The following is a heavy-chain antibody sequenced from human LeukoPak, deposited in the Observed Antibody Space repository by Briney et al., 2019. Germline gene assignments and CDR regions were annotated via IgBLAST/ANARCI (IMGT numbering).Heavy chain of an antibody. J-gene: IGHJ3*02. CDR2: ISSSSSTI. D-gene: IGHD3-22*01. V-gene: IGHV3-48*01. CDR1: GFTFSSYS. Sequence: GGSLRLSCAASGFTFSSYSMNWVRQAPGKGLEWGSYISSSSSTIYYADSLKGRFTISRDNAKNSLYLQMNSLRAEDTAVYYCARNSPLKYYYDSSGYLRAFDIWGQGTMVTVSS. CDR3: ARNSPLKYYYDSSGYLRAFDI.